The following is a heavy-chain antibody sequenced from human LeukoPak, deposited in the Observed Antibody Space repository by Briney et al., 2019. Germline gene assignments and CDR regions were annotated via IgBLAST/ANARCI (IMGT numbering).Heavy chain of an antibody. J-gene: IGHJ4*02. CDR2: IYYSGST. CDR1: GGSISSSSYY. D-gene: IGHD5-12*01. V-gene: IGHV4-39*07. Sequence: PSETLSLTCTVSGGSISSSSYYWGWIRQPPGKGLEWIGSIYYSGSTYYNPSLKSRVTISVDTSKNQFSLKLSSVTAADTAVYYCARVHSGYDYYWGQGTLVTVSS. CDR3: ARVHSGYDYY.